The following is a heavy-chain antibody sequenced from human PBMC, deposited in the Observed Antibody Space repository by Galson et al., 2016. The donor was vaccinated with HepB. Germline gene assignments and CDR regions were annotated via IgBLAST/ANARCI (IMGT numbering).Heavy chain of an antibody. CDR2: INPSGGGT. J-gene: IGHJ6*02. V-gene: IGHV1-46*01. CDR3: ARARPEGYSSGYGMDV. Sequence: SVKVSCKASGYTFTGYYMHWVRQVPGQGLEWMGIINPSGGGTNYSPSLRTRVSISADTSKNQFSLELNSVTAADTAVYYCARARPEGYSSGYGMDVWGQGTTVTVSS. D-gene: IGHD5-18*01. CDR1: GYTFTGYY.